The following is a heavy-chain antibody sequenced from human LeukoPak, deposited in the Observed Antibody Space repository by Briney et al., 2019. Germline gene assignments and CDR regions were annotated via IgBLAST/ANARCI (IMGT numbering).Heavy chain of an antibody. CDR2: INPNSGGT. J-gene: IGHJ4*02. V-gene: IGHV1-2*06. CDR3: AISPPLKYYYDSSGYYY. Sequence: ASVKVSCKASGYTFTGYYMHWVRQAPGQGLEWMGRINPNSGGTNYAQKFQGRVTMTRDTSISTAYMELSRLRPDDTAVYYCAISPPLKYYYDSSGYYYWGQGTLVTVSS. D-gene: IGHD3-22*01. CDR1: GYTFTGYY.